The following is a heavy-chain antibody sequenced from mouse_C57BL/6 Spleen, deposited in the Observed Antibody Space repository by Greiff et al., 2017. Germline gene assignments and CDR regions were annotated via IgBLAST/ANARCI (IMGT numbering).Heavy chain of an antibody. D-gene: IGHD2-3*01. CDR2: IDPSDSYT. V-gene: IGHV1-50*01. J-gene: IGHJ2*01. Sequence: QVQLQQPGAELVKPGASVKLSCKASGYTFTSYWMQWVKQRPGQGLEWIGEIDPSDSYTNYNQKFKGKATLTVDTSSSTAYMQLSSLTSEDSAVYYCARSLDGYYFDYWGQGTTLTVSS. CDR3: ARSLDGYYFDY. CDR1: GYTFTSYW.